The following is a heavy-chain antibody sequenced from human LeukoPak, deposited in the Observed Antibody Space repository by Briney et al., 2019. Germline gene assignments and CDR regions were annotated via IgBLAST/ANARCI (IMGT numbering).Heavy chain of an antibody. Sequence: ASVKVSCKASGGTFSSYAISWVRQAPGQGLEWMGWINPNSGGTNYAQKFQGRVTMTRDTSISTAYMELSRLRSDDTAVYYCAREGTPSIMITQFDNWFDPWGQGTLVTVSS. CDR1: GGTFSSYA. D-gene: IGHD3-16*01. V-gene: IGHV1-2*02. J-gene: IGHJ5*02. CDR2: INPNSGGT. CDR3: AREGTPSIMITQFDNWFDP.